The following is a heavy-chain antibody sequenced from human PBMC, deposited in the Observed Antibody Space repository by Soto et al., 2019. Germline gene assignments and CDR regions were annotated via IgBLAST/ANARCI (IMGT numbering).Heavy chain of an antibody. D-gene: IGHD2-15*01. CDR1: GLTFRTYD. CDR3: ATGGWLDV. CDR2: ITGSGDNT. V-gene: IGHV3-23*01. Sequence: EVQLLESGGELVQPGGSLRLSCAAPGLTFRTYDMSWVHQAPGTGLEWVAFITGSGDNTYFADSVKGRFTSYRDNSRNMVYLQMNSLRPEDTAVYYCATGGWLDVWGQGTTVTVSS. J-gene: IGHJ6*02.